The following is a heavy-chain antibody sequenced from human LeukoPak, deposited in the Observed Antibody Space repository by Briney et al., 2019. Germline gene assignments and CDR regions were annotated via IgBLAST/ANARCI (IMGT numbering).Heavy chain of an antibody. Sequence: SETLSLTCTVSGGSISSYYWSWIRQPAWKGLEWIGRIYTSGSTNYNPSLKSRVTISVDTSKNQFSLKLSSVTAADTAVYYCARSSPIELTGDRNSFDYWGQGTLVTVSS. CDR1: GGSISSYY. V-gene: IGHV4-4*07. D-gene: IGHD7-27*01. J-gene: IGHJ4*02. CDR2: IYTSGST. CDR3: ARSSPIELTGDRNSFDY.